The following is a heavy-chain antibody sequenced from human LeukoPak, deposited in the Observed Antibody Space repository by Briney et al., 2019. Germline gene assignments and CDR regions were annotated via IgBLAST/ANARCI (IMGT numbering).Heavy chain of an antibody. CDR1: GGSFSGYY. CDR3: ARDRVGYYFDD. D-gene: IGHD1-26*01. J-gene: IGHJ4*02. Sequence: SETLSLTCAVYGGSFSGYYWNWIRQPPGKGLEWIGEINHSGSTNYNPSLKSRVTISVDTSKNQFSLKLSSVTAADPAVYYCARDRVGYYFDDWGQGTLVTVSS. CDR2: INHSGST. V-gene: IGHV4-34*01.